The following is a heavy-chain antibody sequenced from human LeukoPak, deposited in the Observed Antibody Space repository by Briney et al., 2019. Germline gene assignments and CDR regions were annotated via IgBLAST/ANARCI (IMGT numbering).Heavy chain of an antibody. D-gene: IGHD3-3*01. CDR1: GASISSYY. CDR2: IFYSGST. V-gene: IGHV4-59*01. CDR3: ARAERLPDAFDI. J-gene: IGHJ3*02. Sequence: SETLSLTCTVSGASISSYYWSWIRQPPGKGLEWIGYIFYSGSTNYSPSLKSRVTMSVETSRNQFSLKLSSVTAADTAVYYCARAERLPDAFDIWGQGTMVTVSS.